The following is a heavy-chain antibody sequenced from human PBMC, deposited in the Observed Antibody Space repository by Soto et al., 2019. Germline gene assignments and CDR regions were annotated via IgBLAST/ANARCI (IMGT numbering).Heavy chain of an antibody. D-gene: IGHD6-19*01. CDR3: AKDQYNSRSPFDY. CDR2: ISGSGDFT. V-gene: IGHV3-23*01. Sequence: EVQLLESGGGLVQPGGSLRLSCAASGFTFTSYAMGWVRQAPGKGLEWLSIISGSGDFTYYADSVKGRFTISRDTSKNTLFLQMNSLRAEDTALYYCAKDQYNSRSPFDYWGQGTLVTVSS. CDR1: GFTFTSYA. J-gene: IGHJ4*02.